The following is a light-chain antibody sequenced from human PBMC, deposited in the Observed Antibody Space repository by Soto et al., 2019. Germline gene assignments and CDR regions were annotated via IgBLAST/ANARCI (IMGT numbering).Light chain of an antibody. CDR2: DAS. V-gene: IGKV3-11*01. CDR1: QSVSRY. CDR3: HQRSNWPMFT. Sequence: EIVLTQSPATLSLSPGERATLSCRASQSVSRYLAWYQQKPGQAPRLLIYDASNRATGIPARFSGSGSGTDFTLTISSLEPEDFAVYYCHQRSNWPMFTFGPGTKVDIK. J-gene: IGKJ3*01.